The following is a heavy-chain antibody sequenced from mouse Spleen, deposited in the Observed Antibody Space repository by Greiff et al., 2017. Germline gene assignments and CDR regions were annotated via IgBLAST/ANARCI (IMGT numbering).Heavy chain of an antibody. CDR3: ANYDYFFDY. V-gene: IGHV3-6*01. Sequence: ESGPGLVKPSQSLSLTCSVTGYSITSGYYWNWIRQFPGNKLEWMGYISYDGSNNYNPSLKNRISITRDTSKNQFFLKLNSVTTEDTATYYCANYDYFFDYWGQGTTLTVSS. J-gene: IGHJ2*01. CDR1: GYSITSGYY. D-gene: IGHD2-4*01. CDR2: ISYDGSN.